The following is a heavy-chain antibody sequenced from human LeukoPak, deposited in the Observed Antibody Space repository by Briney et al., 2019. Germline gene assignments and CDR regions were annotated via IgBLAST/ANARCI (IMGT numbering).Heavy chain of an antibody. CDR1: GGSISSYF. CDR3: ARGSSIAARPYYYYYMDV. Sequence: SETLSLTCTVSGGSISSYFWSWIRQPPGKGLEWIGYIYYSGSTNYNPSLKSRVTISVDTSKNQFSPKLSSVTAADTAVYYCARGSSIAARPYYYYYMDVWGKGTTVTVSS. V-gene: IGHV4-59*08. J-gene: IGHJ6*03. CDR2: IYYSGST. D-gene: IGHD6-6*01.